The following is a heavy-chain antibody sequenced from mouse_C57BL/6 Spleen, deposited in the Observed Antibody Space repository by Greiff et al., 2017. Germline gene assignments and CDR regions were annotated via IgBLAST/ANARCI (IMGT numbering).Heavy chain of an antibody. Sequence: EVNLVESEGGLVQPGSSMKLSCTASGFTFSDYYMAWVRQVPEKGLEWVANINYDGSSTYYLDSLKSRFIISRDNAKNILYLQMSSLKSEDTATYYCARGYGAWFAYWGQGTLVTVSA. D-gene: IGHD1-1*01. CDR2: INYDGSST. J-gene: IGHJ3*01. V-gene: IGHV5-16*01. CDR1: GFTFSDYY. CDR3: ARGYGAWFAY.